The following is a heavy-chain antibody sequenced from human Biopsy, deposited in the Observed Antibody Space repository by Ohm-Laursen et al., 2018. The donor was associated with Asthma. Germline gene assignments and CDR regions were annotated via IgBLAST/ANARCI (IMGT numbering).Heavy chain of an antibody. Sequence: ASVKVSCKTSGYTFNSAGITWVQQAPGQVLEWMGWISVYNGNTKVAQKLQDRVTMITGTSTSTAYMELRSLRSDDTAVYFCARAVDYSHYYGIDVWGQGTTVTVS. CDR3: ARAVDYSHYYGIDV. CDR2: ISVYNGNT. J-gene: IGHJ6*02. CDR1: GYTFNSAG. D-gene: IGHD3-10*01. V-gene: IGHV1-18*01.